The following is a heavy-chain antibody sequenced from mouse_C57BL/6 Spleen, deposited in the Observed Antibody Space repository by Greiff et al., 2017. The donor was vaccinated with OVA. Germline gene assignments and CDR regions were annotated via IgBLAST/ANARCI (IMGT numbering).Heavy chain of an antibody. CDR1: GYSITSGYY. D-gene: IGHD2-1*01. CDR3: APVTTLYYYAMDY. CDR2: ISYDGSN. V-gene: IGHV3-6*01. Sequence: DVQLQESGPGLVKPSQSLSLTCSVTGYSITSGYYWNWIRQFPGNKLEWMGYISYDGSNNYNPSLKNRISITRDTTKNQFFLKLNSLTTEDTATYYCAPVTTLYYYAMDYWGQGTSVTVSS. J-gene: IGHJ4*01.